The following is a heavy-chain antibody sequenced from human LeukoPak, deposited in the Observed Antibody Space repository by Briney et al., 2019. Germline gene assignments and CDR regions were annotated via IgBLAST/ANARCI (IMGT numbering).Heavy chain of an antibody. J-gene: IGHJ6*02. V-gene: IGHV3-73*01. D-gene: IGHD1-26*01. Sequence: GGSLRLSCAATGFTFSDSTMHWVRQASGKGLEWVGRIRNKANNYATAYATSVKGRFTLSRDDSKNTAYLQMNSLKTEDTALYYCVRGAASGSYYGLGVWGQGATVTVSS. CDR2: IRNKANNYAT. CDR3: VRGAASGSYYGLGV. CDR1: GFTFSDST.